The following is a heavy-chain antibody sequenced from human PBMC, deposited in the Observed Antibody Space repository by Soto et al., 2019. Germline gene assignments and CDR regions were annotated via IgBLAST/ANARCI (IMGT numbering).Heavy chain of an antibody. CDR2: IHHSGST. CDR1: GGSISSYY. CDR3: ARLTTDWYSY. J-gene: IGHJ4*02. Sequence: TETLSLTCAVSGGSISSYYWSWIRQPPGKGLEWIGYIHHSGSTNYNPSLKSRVTISVDTSKNQFSLKLTSVTAADTAVYYCARLTTDWYSYWGRGALVTVSS. D-gene: IGHD1-26*01. V-gene: IGHV4-59*08.